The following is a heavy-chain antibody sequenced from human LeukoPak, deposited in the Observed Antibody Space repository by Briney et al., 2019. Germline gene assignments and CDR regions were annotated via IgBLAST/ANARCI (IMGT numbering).Heavy chain of an antibody. CDR1: GYSFTSYW. CDR2: IYPGDSDT. J-gene: IGHJ4*02. Sequence: GGSLQISCKGSGYSFTSYWIGWVRPLPGKGLEWMGIIYPGDSDTRYSPSFQGQVTISADKSISTAYLQWSSLKASDTAMYYCARQWSGDYYDSSGYYYFDYWGQGTLVTVSS. V-gene: IGHV5-51*01. CDR3: ARQWSGDYYDSSGYYYFDY. D-gene: IGHD3-22*01.